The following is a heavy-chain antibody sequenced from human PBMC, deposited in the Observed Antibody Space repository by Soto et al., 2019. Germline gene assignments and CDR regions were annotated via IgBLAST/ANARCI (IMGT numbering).Heavy chain of an antibody. CDR3: VKVSLGATTISDYYYYGMDV. Sequence: GGSLRLSCAASGFAFSNYAMNWVRQAPGKGLEWVSGISGSGGATYYADSVKGRVTISRDNSKNTVYLQMKSLRAEDTAVYYCVKVSLGATTISDYYYYGMDVWDQGTTVTVSS. CDR2: ISGSGGAT. V-gene: IGHV3-23*01. J-gene: IGHJ6*02. D-gene: IGHD1-26*01. CDR1: GFAFSNYA.